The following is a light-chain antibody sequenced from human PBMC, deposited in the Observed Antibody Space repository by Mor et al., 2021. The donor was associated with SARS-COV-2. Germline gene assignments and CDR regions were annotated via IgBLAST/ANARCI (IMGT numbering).Light chain of an antibody. CDR1: QSISSY. J-gene: IGKJ1*01. CDR3: QQSYSTSWT. V-gene: IGKV1-39*01. CDR2: AAS. Sequence: VGDRVTITCRASQSISSYLNWYQQKPGKAPKLLIYAASSLQSGGPTTFSRSGSGTDFTLTITSQQPEDFATYYCQQSYSTSWT.